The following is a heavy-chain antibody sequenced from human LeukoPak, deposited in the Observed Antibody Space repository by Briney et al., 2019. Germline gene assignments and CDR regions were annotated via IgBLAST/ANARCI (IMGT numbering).Heavy chain of an antibody. CDR2: INHSGST. CDR3: ARGQYYYDSSGYGTSPEGAFDI. J-gene: IGHJ3*02. Sequence: SETLSLTCAVYGGSFSGYYWSWIRQPPGKGLERIGEINHSGSTNYNPSLKSRVTISVDTSKNQFSLKLSSVTAADTAVYYCARGQYYYDSSGYGTSPEGAFDIWGQGTMVTVSS. CDR1: GGSFSGYY. D-gene: IGHD3-22*01. V-gene: IGHV4-34*01.